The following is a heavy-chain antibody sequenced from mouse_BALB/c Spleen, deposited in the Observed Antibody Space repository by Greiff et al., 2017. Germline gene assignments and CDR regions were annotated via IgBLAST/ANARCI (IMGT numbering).Heavy chain of an antibody. J-gene: IGHJ2*01. Sequence: EVQLVESGGDLVKPGGSLKLSCAASGFTFSSYGMSWVRQTPDKRLEWVATISSGGSYTYYPDSVKGRFTISRDNAKNTLYLQMSSLKSEDTAMYYCARQDGYDGYYLDYWGQGTTLTVSS. CDR3: ARQDGYDGYYLDY. CDR2: ISSGGSYT. CDR1: GFTFSSYG. V-gene: IGHV5-6*01. D-gene: IGHD2-2*01.